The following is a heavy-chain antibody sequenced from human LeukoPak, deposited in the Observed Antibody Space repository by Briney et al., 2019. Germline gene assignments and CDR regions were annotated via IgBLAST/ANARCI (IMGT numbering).Heavy chain of an antibody. CDR3: ARDLEEATVTTGDAFDI. CDR1: GGSISRYY. J-gene: IGHJ3*02. CDR2: IYTSGST. V-gene: IGHV4-4*07. D-gene: IGHD4-11*01. Sequence: PSDTLSLTCTVCGGSISRYYWRWIRQPAGKGLEWIGRIYTSGSTNYNPSLKSRVNISVDKSKNQFSLKLSSVTVADTAVYYCARDLEEATVTTGDAFDIWGQGTMVTVSS.